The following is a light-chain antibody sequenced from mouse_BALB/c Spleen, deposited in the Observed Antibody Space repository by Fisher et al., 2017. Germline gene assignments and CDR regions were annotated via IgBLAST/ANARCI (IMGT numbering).Light chain of an antibody. CDR2: STS. V-gene: IGKV4-57-1*01. J-gene: IGKJ2*01. Sequence: DIVLTQTPAIMSASPGEKVTMTCRASSSVSSSYLHWYQQKSGASPKLWIYSTSNLASGVPARFSGSGSGTSYSLTISSVEAEDAADYYCHQWSSYPYTFGGGTKLEIK. CDR1: SSVSSSY. CDR3: HQWSSYPYT.